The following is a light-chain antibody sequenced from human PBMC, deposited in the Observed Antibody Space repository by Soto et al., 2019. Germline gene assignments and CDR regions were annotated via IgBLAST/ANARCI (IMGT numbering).Light chain of an antibody. CDR2: GIS. Sequence: DIQMTQSPSSVSASVGDRVTITCRASQGISTWLAWYQQKPGKAPKLLIYGISTLQSGVPSRFSGSGSGTDFTLTICSLQPEDSAIYYCQQANSFPFTFGGETKVEIK. J-gene: IGKJ4*01. V-gene: IGKV1-12*01. CDR3: QQANSFPFT. CDR1: QGISTW.